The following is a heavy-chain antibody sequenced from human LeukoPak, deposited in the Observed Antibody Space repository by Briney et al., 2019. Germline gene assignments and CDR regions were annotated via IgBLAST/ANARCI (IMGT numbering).Heavy chain of an antibody. CDR1: GGSITTTNW. CDR3: TRESGAFSPFGF. CDR2: VHLNGAT. D-gene: IGHD1-26*01. J-gene: IGHJ4*02. V-gene: IGHV4-4*02. Sequence: SETLSLTCAVSGGSITTTNWWCWVRQPPGQGLEWIGEVHLNGATNYNPSLEGRFSMSIDNSNNPLSLEVTSGTDADTAMYYCTRESGAFSPFGFWGQGTLVTVSS.